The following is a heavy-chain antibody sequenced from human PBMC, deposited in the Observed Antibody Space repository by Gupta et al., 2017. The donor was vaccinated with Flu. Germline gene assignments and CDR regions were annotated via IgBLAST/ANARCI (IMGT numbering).Heavy chain of an antibody. V-gene: IGHV4-31*02. D-gene: IGHD2-15*01. Sequence: IRQRPEKGLEWIGHIYYSGSTYYSPSLKSRVTMSVDTSKNQFSLKLSAVTAADTAVYYCARGFCSGGTCYSGGHNWFDSWGQGTLITVSS. CDR3: ARGFCSGGTCYSGGHNWFDS. J-gene: IGHJ5*01. CDR2: IYYSGST.